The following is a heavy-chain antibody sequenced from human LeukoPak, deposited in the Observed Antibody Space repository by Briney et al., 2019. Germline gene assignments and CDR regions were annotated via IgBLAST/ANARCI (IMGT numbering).Heavy chain of an antibody. J-gene: IGHJ4*02. V-gene: IGHV3-23*01. Sequence: GGSLRLSCAASGFTFSTYAMSWVRQAPGKGPEWVSAISGSGGNTYYADSVRGRFTISRDNSKNTLYLQMNTLRAEDTAVYYCATTKQARRYFDYWGQGTLVTVSS. CDR2: ISGSGGNT. D-gene: IGHD1-1*01. CDR1: GFTFSTYA. CDR3: ATTKQARRYFDY.